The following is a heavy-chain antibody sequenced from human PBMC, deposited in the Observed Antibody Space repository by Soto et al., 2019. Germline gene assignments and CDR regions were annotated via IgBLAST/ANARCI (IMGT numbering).Heavy chain of an antibody. Sequence: GGSLRLSCAASGFTVSSNYMSWVRQAPGKGLEWVSVIYSGGSTYYADSVKGRFTISRDNSKNTLYLQMNSLRAEDTAVYYCATTAASHKLRFLEWFQKTTDVWGKGTTVTVSS. CDR3: ATTAASHKLRFLEWFQKTTDV. V-gene: IGHV3-66*01. CDR1: GFTVSSNY. CDR2: IYSGGST. J-gene: IGHJ6*04. D-gene: IGHD3-3*01.